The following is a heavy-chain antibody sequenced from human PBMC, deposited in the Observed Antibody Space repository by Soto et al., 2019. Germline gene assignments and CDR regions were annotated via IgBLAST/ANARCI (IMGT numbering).Heavy chain of an antibody. V-gene: IGHV1-69*06. J-gene: IGHJ3*02. CDR2: IVPVFTSA. CDR3: ATLGYCSGGSCYYLGLGAFEI. D-gene: IGHD2-15*01. Sequence: ASVKVSCKASGGTFSSYPISWVRQAPGQGLEWMGEIVPVFTSANYAQKFQGRVTMTEDTSTDTAYMELSSLRSEDTAVYYCATLGYCSGGSCYYLGLGAFEIWGQGTMVTVSS. CDR1: GGTFSSYP.